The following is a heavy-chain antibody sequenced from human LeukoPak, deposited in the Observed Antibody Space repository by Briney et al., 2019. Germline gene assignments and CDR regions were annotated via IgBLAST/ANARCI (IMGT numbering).Heavy chain of an antibody. CDR3: AREGFYFEH. CDR2: ISGSGGST. Sequence: GGSLRLSCAASRFIFSSYAMNWVRQAPGKGLEWVSSISGSGGSTYYADSVKGRFTVSRDDSKNTLYLQMNSLRAEDTAVYYCAREGFYFEHWGQGTLVTVSS. J-gene: IGHJ4*02. CDR1: RFIFSSYA. V-gene: IGHV3-23*01.